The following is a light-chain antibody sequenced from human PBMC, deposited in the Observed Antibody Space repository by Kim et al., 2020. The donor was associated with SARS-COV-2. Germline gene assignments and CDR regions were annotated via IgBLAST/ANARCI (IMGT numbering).Light chain of an antibody. Sequence: GVTGTLTLVLCYGSVSTSYYPSWYQQTPGQAPRTLIYSTNTRSSGVPDRFSGSILGNKAALTITGAQADDESDYYCVLYMGSDMSVFGGGTQLTVL. J-gene: IGLJ3*02. CDR1: YGSVSTSYY. V-gene: IGLV8-61*01. CDR2: STN. CDR3: VLYMGSDMSV.